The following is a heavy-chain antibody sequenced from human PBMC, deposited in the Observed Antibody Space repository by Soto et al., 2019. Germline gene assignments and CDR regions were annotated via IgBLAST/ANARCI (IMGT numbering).Heavy chain of an antibody. Sequence: SETLSLTCIVSGDSISSGDYYWSWIRQPPGKGLEWIGCIYYSGNTYYNPSLKSRFSISVDTSKNQFSLKLSSVTAADTAVYYCTRNFDFWGQGTLVTVSS. CDR3: TRNFDF. V-gene: IGHV4-30-4*01. J-gene: IGHJ4*02. CDR1: GDSISSGDYY. CDR2: IYYSGNT.